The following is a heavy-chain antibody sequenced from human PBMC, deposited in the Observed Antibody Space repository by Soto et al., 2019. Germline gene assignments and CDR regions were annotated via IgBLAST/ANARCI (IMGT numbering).Heavy chain of an antibody. V-gene: IGHV3-15*07. D-gene: IGHD3-16*01. CDR2: IKSKTDGGTT. CDR3: TTDLVLIRFYGGSPFDY. CDR1: GFTFSNAW. Sequence: PGGSLRLSCAASGFTFSNAWMNWVRQAPGKGLEWVGRIKSKTDGGTTDYAAPVKGRFTISREDSKNTLYLQMNSLKTEDTAVYYCTTDLVLIRFYGGSPFDYWGQGTLVTVSS. J-gene: IGHJ4*02.